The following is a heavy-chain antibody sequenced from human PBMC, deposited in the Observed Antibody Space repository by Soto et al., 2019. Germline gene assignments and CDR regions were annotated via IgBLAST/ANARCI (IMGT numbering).Heavy chain of an antibody. CDR3: AKVGFSGSSTYYYYFGMDV. J-gene: IGHJ6*02. V-gene: IGHV3-30*18. CDR2: ISYDGSNK. CDR1: GFTFSNYG. Sequence: GGSLRLSCAASGFTFSNYGMHWVRQAPGKGLEWVAVISYDGSNKYHADSVKGRFTISRDNSKNTLYLQMNSLRAEDTAVYYSAKVGFSGSSTYYYYFGMDVWGQGTTVTVSS. D-gene: IGHD1-26*01.